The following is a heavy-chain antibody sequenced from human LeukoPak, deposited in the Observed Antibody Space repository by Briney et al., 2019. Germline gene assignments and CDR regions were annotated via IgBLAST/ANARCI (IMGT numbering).Heavy chain of an antibody. V-gene: IGHV3-23*01. CDR1: EPTFNNYA. D-gene: IGHD3-10*02. J-gene: IGHJ2*01. CDR3: AKDLFPTLFDWYFDL. CDR2: ISGSGDTT. Sequence: GGSLRLSCAASEPTFNNYAMTWVRQAPGKGLEWVSTISGSGDTTYYADSVTGRFTISRDNSKNTLYLQMNSLRAEDTAVYYCAKDLFPTLFDWYFDLWGRGTLVTVSS.